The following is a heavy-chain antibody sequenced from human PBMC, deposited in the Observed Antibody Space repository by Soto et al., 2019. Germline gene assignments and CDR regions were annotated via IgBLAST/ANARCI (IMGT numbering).Heavy chain of an antibody. Sequence: GGSLRLSCAASGFTSSSYAMHWVRQAPGKGLEYVSAIGSDGGNTYYANSVKDRFTISRDNSKNTLYLQMGSLRTEDMAVYYCARGDPYSDTLLNDAFDIWGQGTMVTVSS. J-gene: IGHJ3*02. CDR2: IGSDGGNT. D-gene: IGHD5-18*01. CDR3: ARGDPYSDTLLNDAFDI. CDR1: GFTSSSYA. V-gene: IGHV3-64*01.